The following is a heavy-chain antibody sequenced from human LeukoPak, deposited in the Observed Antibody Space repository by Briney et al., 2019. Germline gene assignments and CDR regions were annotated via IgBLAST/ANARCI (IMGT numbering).Heavy chain of an antibody. Sequence: PSETLSLTCTVSGGSISSGGYYWSWIRQHPGKGLEWIGYIYYSGSTYYNPSLKSRVTISVDTSKNQFSLKLSSVTAADTAVYYCARAKGISGGAAAGKVYYFDYWGQGTLVTVSS. CDR1: GGSISSGGYY. CDR3: ARAKGISGGAAAGKVYYFDY. D-gene: IGHD6-13*01. CDR2: IYYSGST. V-gene: IGHV4-31*03. J-gene: IGHJ4*02.